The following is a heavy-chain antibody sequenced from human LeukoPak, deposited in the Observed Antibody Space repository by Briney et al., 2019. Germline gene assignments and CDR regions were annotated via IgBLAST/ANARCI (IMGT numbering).Heavy chain of an antibody. V-gene: IGHV4-31*03. CDR2: IHYSGST. CDR1: GGSIGSGTYF. CDR3: ARDGCSGPSCHGNWFDP. D-gene: IGHD2-2*01. J-gene: IGHJ5*02. Sequence: SQTLSLTCTVSGGSIGSGTYFWSRIRQHPGKGLEWIGYIHYSGSTYNNPSLKSRVTISVDTSKNQFSLKLSSVTAADTAVYYCARDGCSGPSCHGNWFDPWGQGTLVTVSS.